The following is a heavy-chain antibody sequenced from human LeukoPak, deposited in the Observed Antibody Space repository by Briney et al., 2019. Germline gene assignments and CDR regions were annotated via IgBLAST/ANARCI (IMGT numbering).Heavy chain of an antibody. Sequence: PGGSLRLSCAASGFTFSSYAMSWARQAPGKGLEWVSAISGSGGSTYYADSVKGRFTISRDNSKNTLYLQMNSLRAEDTAVYYCAKDEGARIVGDTTRFDPWGQGTLVTVSS. V-gene: IGHV3-23*01. CDR1: GFTFSSYA. J-gene: IGHJ5*02. CDR3: AKDEGARIVGDTTRFDP. D-gene: IGHD1-26*01. CDR2: ISGSGGST.